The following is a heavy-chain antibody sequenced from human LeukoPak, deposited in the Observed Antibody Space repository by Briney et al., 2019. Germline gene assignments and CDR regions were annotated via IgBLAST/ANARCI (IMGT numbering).Heavy chain of an antibody. D-gene: IGHD3-3*01. CDR3: ARDGSIGVATIDY. CDR2: ISSSSYI. J-gene: IGHJ4*02. Sequence: GGSLRLSCAASGFTFSSYSMNWVRQAPGKGLEWVSSISSSSYIYYADSVKGRFTISRDNAKNSLYLQMNSLRAEDTAVYYCARDGSIGVATIDYWGQGTLVTVSS. V-gene: IGHV3-21*01. CDR1: GFTFSSYS.